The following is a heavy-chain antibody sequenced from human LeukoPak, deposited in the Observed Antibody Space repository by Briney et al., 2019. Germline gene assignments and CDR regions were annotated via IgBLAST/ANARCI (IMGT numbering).Heavy chain of an antibody. Sequence: SETLSLTCSVSGGFISSSSYYWGWIRQPPGKGLEWIGDIYYSGSTYFKPSLASRVAISIDTSKNQFSLRLGPVTAADTAVYYCARRCYYDSTGYLDWGQGTLVIVSS. CDR2: IYYSGST. CDR1: GGFISSSSYY. V-gene: IGHV4-39*01. D-gene: IGHD3-22*01. CDR3: ARRCYYDSTGYLD. J-gene: IGHJ1*01.